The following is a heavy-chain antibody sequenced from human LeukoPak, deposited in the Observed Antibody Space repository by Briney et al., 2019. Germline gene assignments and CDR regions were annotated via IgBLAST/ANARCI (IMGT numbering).Heavy chain of an antibody. D-gene: IGHD3-22*01. V-gene: IGHV4-59*01. CDR3: ATDYYDSSGYYAFDI. CDR1: GGSISGYY. CDR2: IYYTGNT. Sequence: SETLSLTCTVSGGSISGYYWSWIRQPPGKGLEWIGYIYYTGNTRYNPSLKSRVTISVDTSKNHFSLKPSSVTAADTAVYYCATDYYDSSGYYAFDIWGQGIMVTVSS. J-gene: IGHJ3*02.